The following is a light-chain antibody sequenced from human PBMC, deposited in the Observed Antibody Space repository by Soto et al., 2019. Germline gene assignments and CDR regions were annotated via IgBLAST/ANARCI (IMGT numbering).Light chain of an antibody. CDR1: SSDVGGFNY. J-gene: IGLJ1*01. Sequence: QSALTQPRSVSGSPGQSVTISCTGISSDVGGFNYVSWYQQHPGKAPKLMIYDVSKRPSGVPDRFSGSKSGNTASLTISGLRAEDEADYYCCSYAGSYTYVFGTGTKLTVL. V-gene: IGLV2-11*01. CDR2: DVS. CDR3: CSYAGSYTYV.